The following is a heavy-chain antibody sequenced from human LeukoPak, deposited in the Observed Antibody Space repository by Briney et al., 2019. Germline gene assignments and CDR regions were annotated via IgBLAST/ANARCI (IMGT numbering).Heavy chain of an antibody. CDR3: ARDFFWGTSWSSFSVFNI. CDR2: INPNSGGT. V-gene: IGHV1-2*02. J-gene: IGHJ3*02. Sequence: ASVKVSCKASGYTFTGYYMHWVRQAPGQGLEWMGWINPNSGGTNYAQKFQGRVTMTRDTSISTAYMELSRLRSDDTAVYYCARDFFWGTSWSSFSVFNIGGKGKMVPVSS. CDR1: GYTFTGYY. D-gene: IGHD6-13*01.